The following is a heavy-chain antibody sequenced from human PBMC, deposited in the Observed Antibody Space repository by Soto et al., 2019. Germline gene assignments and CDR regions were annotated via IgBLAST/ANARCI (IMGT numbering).Heavy chain of an antibody. CDR2: ISSSSSYI. Sequence: PGGSLRLSCAASGFTFSSYSMNWVRQAPGKGLEWVSSISSSSSYIYYADSVKGRFTISRDNAKNSLYLQMNSLRAEDTAVYYCARALKRRNSSSWFVYYYYGMDVWGQGTTVTVSS. D-gene: IGHD6-13*01. CDR1: GFTFSSYS. V-gene: IGHV3-21*01. CDR3: ARALKRRNSSSWFVYYYYGMDV. J-gene: IGHJ6*02.